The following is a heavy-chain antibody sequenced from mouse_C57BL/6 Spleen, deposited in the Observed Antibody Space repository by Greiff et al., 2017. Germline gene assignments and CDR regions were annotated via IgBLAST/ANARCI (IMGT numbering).Heavy chain of an antibody. J-gene: IGHJ3*01. CDR3: APDYCSSDYGLAY. Sequence: VQLQQSVAELVRPGASVKLSCTASGYNFTNTYMHWVKQRPEQGLEWIGRIDPANGNTKYDPKFQGKATITADTSSSTAYLQLSSLTSEDTAIYYCAPDYCSSDYGLAYWGQGTLVTVSA. D-gene: IGHD2-12*01. CDR2: IDPANGNT. CDR1: GYNFTNTY. V-gene: IGHV14-3*01.